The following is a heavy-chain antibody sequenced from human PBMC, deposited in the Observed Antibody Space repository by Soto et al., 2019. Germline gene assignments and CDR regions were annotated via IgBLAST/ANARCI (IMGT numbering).Heavy chain of an antibody. D-gene: IGHD2-15*01. CDR3: VRRQYCSGGSCYLFDY. V-gene: IGHV4-61*01. CDR2: IYYSGST. Sequence: QVQLQESGPGLVKPSETLSLTCTVSGGSVSSGSYYWSWIRQPPGKGLEWIGYIYYSGSTNYNPSLKSRVTISVDTSKNQFSLKLSSVTAADTAVYYCVRRQYCSGGSCYLFDYWGQGTLVTVSS. CDR1: GGSVSSGSYY. J-gene: IGHJ4*02.